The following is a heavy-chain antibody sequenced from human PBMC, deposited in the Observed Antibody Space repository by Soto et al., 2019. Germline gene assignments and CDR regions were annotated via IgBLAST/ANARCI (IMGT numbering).Heavy chain of an antibody. Sequence: PGGSLRLSCAASGFTFSSYGMHWVRQAPGKGLEWVAVIWYDGSNKYYADSVKGRFTISRDNSKNTLYLQMNSLRAEDTAVYYCARDGYCSGGSCYHSGRYYGMDVWGQGTTVTVSS. CDR1: GFTFSSYG. CDR2: IWYDGSNK. J-gene: IGHJ6*02. V-gene: IGHV3-33*01. CDR3: ARDGYCSGGSCYHSGRYYGMDV. D-gene: IGHD2-15*01.